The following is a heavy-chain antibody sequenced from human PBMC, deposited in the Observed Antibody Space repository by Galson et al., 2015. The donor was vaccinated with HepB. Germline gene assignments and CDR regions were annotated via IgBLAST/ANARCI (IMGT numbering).Heavy chain of an antibody. J-gene: IGHJ5*02. D-gene: IGHD6-13*01. V-gene: IGHV5-51*01. CDR1: GYSFSNYW. CDR3: AGIAAADSWFDP. CDR2: MYPGDSET. Sequence: QSGAEVKKPGESLKISCKGSGYSFSNYWIGWVRQMPGKGLEWMGVMYPGDSETGYSPSFQGQVTISADESISTAYLQWSSLKASDTAMYYCAGIAAADSWFDPWRQGTLVAVA.